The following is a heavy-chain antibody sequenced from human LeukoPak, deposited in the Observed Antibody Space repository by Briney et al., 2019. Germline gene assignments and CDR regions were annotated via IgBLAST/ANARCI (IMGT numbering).Heavy chain of an antibody. CDR2: ISCDGSNK. Sequence: GGSLRLSYAASGFTFSSYAMHWVRQAPGKGLEWVAVISCDGSNKYYADSVKGRFTISGDISKNTLYLQMNSLRAEDTAVYYCARASYSENAFDIWGQGTMVTVSS. CDR3: ARASYSENAFDI. CDR1: GFTFSSYA. D-gene: IGHD6-13*01. V-gene: IGHV3-30-3*01. J-gene: IGHJ3*02.